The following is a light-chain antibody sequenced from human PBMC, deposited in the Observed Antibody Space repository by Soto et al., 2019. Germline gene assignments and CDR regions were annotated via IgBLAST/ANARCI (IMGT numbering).Light chain of an antibody. CDR3: SSYKDRKNLV. Sequence: QSVLTQSPSASGSPGQSVTISCTGASSDIGGYNSVSWYQQHPGKAPKVMIYDVSKRPSGVPDRFSGSKSGNTASLTVSELQAXDEADYYRSSYKDRKNLVFGTXTKVTVL. V-gene: IGLV2-8*01. CDR1: SSDIGGYNS. CDR2: DVS. J-gene: IGLJ1*01.